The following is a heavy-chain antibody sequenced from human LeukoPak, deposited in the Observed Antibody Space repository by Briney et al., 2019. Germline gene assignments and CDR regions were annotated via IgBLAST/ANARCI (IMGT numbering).Heavy chain of an antibody. V-gene: IGHV3-7*01. Sequence: GGSLRLSCAASGFTFSSYRMNWVRQAPGKGLEWVANIKQDGSEKYYVDSVKGRFTISRDNANNFLYLQVSSLRAEDTAVYYCATGYTSGTRIDYWGQGTLVSVSS. CDR2: IKQDGSEK. CDR3: ATGYTSGTRIDY. CDR1: GFTFSSYR. D-gene: IGHD6-19*01. J-gene: IGHJ4*02.